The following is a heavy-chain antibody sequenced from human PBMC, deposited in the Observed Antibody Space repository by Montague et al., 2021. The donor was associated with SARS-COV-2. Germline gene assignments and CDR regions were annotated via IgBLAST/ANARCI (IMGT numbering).Heavy chain of an antibody. V-gene: IGHV3-48*03. J-gene: IGHJ4*02. CDR1: GFTFFPFD. CDR3: ATNKYCTLHDCLHGRHYFDH. Sequence: SLRLSCAASGFTFFPFDMAWVRQAPGRGLEWISDIRSSGATILYADSLQGRFTISRDNIQKSLYLQMNSLRAEDTAVYYCATNKYCTLHDCLHGRHYFDHWGQGTLVTVSS. D-gene: IGHD2-8*01. CDR2: IRSSGATI.